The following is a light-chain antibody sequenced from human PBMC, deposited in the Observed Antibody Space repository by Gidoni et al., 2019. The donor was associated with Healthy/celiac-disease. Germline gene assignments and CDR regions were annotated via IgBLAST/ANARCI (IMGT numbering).Light chain of an antibody. CDR3: QQYNSYPYT. CDR1: QSISSW. V-gene: IGKV1-5*03. J-gene: IGKJ2*01. Sequence: QLDKSPSTLSASVGDRVTLTCRASQSISSWLAWYQQKPGNAPKLLIYKASSLASGVPSRFSGSGSGTEFTLTISSLQPDDFATYYCQQYNSYPYTFGQGTQLEIK. CDR2: KAS.